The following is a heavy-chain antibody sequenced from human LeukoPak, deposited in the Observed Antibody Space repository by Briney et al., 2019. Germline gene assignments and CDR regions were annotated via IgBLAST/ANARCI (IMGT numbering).Heavy chain of an antibody. CDR2: IYYSGST. CDR3: AREPGYCSGGSCYGGWFDP. D-gene: IGHD2-15*01. Sequence: PSETLSLTCTVSGGSISSSSAYWGWIRQPPGKGLEWIGSIYYSGSTYYNSSLKSRVTISVDTSKNQFSLNLSSVTAADTAVYYCAREPGYCSGGSCYGGWFDPWGQGTLVTVSS. V-gene: IGHV4-39*02. CDR1: GGSISSSSAY. J-gene: IGHJ5*02.